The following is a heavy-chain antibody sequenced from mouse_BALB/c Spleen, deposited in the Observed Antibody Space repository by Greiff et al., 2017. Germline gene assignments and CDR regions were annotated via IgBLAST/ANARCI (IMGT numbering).Heavy chain of an antibody. Sequence: VQLVESGPGLVAPSQSLSITCTVSGFSLTSYGVHWVRQPPGKGLEWLGVIWAGGSTNYNSALMSRLSISKDNSKSQVFLKMNSLQTDDTAMYYCARDREITTANFAYWGQGTLVTVSA. D-gene: IGHD1-2*01. V-gene: IGHV2-9*02. CDR1: GFSLTSYG. CDR3: ARDREITTANFAY. J-gene: IGHJ3*01. CDR2: IWAGGST.